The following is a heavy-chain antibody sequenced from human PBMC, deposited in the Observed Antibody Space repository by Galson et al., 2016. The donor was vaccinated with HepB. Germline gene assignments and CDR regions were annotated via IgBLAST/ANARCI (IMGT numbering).Heavy chain of an antibody. J-gene: IGHJ4*02. CDR3: GSVFEF. CDR2: VDLDGSGT. V-gene: IGHV3-74*01. Sequence: SLRLSCAASGFIFTNYWMHWVRQTPGKGLVWVSRVDLDGSGTSYADSVKGRFTISRDNAKNTLYLQMNSLRAEDTAVYYCGSVFEFWGQGALVTVSP. CDR1: GFIFTNYW.